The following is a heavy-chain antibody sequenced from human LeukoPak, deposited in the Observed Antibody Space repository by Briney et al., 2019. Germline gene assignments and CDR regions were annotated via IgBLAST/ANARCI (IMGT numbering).Heavy chain of an antibody. Sequence: GGSLKLSCAASGFTFTSYAMTWVRQAPGKGLQWVSTITGSGDNTYYADSVRGRFTISRDNSKNTLYLQMNSLRAEDTAVYYCASPGQTSGSWCWQDWGQGTLVTVSS. V-gene: IGHV3-23*01. D-gene: IGHD4/OR15-4a*01. CDR3: ASPGQTSGSWCWQD. CDR2: ITGSGDNT. J-gene: IGHJ4*02. CDR1: GFTFTSYA.